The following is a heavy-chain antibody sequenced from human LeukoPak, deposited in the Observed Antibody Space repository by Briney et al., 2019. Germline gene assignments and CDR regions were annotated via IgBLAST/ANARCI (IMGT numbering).Heavy chain of an antibody. V-gene: IGHV1-8*02. Sequence: GASVKVSCKGSGYTCGSYDINWVRKATGQGLEWMGWMNPGSGNTGYAQKFQGRVTMTRDTSISTAYLELSGLRSEDTAVYYCARLSETAAYYYTSGYYYLGYWGQGTLVTVDS. J-gene: IGHJ4*02. CDR3: ARLSETAAYYYTSGYYYLGY. CDR1: GYTCGSYD. D-gene: IGHD3-3*01. CDR2: MNPGSGNT.